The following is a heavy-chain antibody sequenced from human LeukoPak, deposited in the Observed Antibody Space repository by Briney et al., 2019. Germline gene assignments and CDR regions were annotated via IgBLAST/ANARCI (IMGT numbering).Heavy chain of an antibody. J-gene: IGHJ4*02. CDR3: ARENPSGYYNRPIDY. CDR1: GASISSYY. V-gene: IGHV4-59*01. CDR2: IYYSGSI. Sequence: SETLSLVCTVSGASISSYYWSWIRQPPGKGLEWIGDIYYSGSIKYNPSLKSRVTMSVDTSKNQFSLKLSSVTAADTAIYYCARENPSGYYNRPIDYWGQGTLVTVSS. D-gene: IGHD3-22*01.